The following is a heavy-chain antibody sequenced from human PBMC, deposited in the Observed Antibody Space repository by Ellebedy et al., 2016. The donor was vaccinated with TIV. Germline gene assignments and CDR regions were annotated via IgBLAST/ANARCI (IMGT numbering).Heavy chain of an antibody. Sequence: GGSLRLXCAASGFTFSSYSMNWVRQAPGKGLEWVSYISSSSSTIYYADSVKGRFTISRDNAKNSLYLQMNSLRAEDTAVYYCARENDILTGYRRRGDSLDAFDIWGQGTMVTVSS. CDR2: ISSSSSTI. CDR1: GFTFSSYS. D-gene: IGHD3-9*01. J-gene: IGHJ3*02. CDR3: ARENDILTGYRRRGDSLDAFDI. V-gene: IGHV3-48*04.